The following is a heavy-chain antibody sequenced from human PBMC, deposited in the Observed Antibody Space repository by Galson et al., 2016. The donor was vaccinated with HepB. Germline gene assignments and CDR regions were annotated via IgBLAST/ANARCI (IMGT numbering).Heavy chain of an antibody. V-gene: IGHV2-70*17. D-gene: IGHD2-2*01. J-gene: IGHJ4*02. CDR2: IDWDDDK. CDR3: TRSLDIVVVPGAFDY. CDR1: GFSLSTSGMC. Sequence: PALVKPTQTLTLTCTFSGFSLSTSGMCVSWIRQPPGKALEWVARIDWDDDKFYSTSLKSRLTVSKDTSRDQVVLTMTNMDPVDTATYYCTRSLDIVVVPGAFDYWGQGILVTVSS.